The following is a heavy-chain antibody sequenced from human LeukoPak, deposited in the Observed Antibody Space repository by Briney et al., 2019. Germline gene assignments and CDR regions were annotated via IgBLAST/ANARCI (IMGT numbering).Heavy chain of an antibody. J-gene: IGHJ5*02. V-gene: IGHV1-69*04. CDR1: GGTFSSYA. Sequence: GSSVKVSCKASGGTFSSYAISWVRQAPGQGLEWMGGIIPILGIANYAQKFQGRVTITADKSTSTAYMELSSLRSEDTAVYYCARDPHILAARAPQSDPWFDPWGQGTLVTVSS. CDR2: IIPILGIA. CDR3: ARDPHILAARAPQSDPWFDP. D-gene: IGHD3-3*02.